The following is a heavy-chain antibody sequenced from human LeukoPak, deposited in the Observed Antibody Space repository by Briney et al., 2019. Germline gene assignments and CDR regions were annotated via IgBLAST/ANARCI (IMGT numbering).Heavy chain of an antibody. J-gene: IGHJ4*02. CDR2: INHSGST. Sequence: PSETLSLTCAVYGGSFSGYYWSWIRQPPGKGLEWIGEINHSGSTNYNPSLKSRVTISVDTSKNQFSLKLSSVTAADTAVYYCARGGRDGYNFQDYWGQGTLVTVSS. D-gene: IGHD5-24*01. CDR3: ARGGRDGYNFQDY. V-gene: IGHV4-34*01. CDR1: GGSFSGYY.